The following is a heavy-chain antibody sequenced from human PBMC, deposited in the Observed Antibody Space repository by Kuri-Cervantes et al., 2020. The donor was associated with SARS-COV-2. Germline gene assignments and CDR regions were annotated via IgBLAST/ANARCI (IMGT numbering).Heavy chain of an antibody. V-gene: IGHV1-8*01. CDR3: ASGFYYDSSGHDAFDI. D-gene: IGHD3-22*01. CDR2: MNPNSGNT. J-gene: IGHJ3*02. Sequence: ASVKVSCKASGYTFTSYDINWVRQATGQGLEWMGWMNPNSGNTGYAQKFQGRVTMTRNTSISTAYMELSSLRSEDTAVYYCASGFYYDSSGHDAFDIWGQGTKVTVSS. CDR1: GYTFTSYD.